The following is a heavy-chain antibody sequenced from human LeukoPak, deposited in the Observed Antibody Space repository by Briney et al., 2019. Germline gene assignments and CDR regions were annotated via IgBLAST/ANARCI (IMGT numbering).Heavy chain of an antibody. J-gene: IGHJ4*02. CDR3: ARGWSGSYLDY. V-gene: IGHV1-69*02. D-gene: IGHD3-3*01. Sequence: SVKVSCKASGGTFGSYTISWVRQAPGQGLEWMGRIIPILGIANYAQKFRGRVTITADKSTSTAYMELSSLRSEDTAVYYCARGWSGSYLDYWGQGTLVTVSS. CDR1: GGTFGSYT. CDR2: IIPILGIA.